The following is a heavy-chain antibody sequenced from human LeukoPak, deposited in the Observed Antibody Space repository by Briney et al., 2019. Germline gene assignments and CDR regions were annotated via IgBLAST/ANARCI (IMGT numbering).Heavy chain of an antibody. CDR1: GFTFSSYS. CDR3: AELGITMIGGV. J-gene: IGHJ6*04. V-gene: IGHV3-21*01. D-gene: IGHD3-10*02. CDR2: ISGGSSYI. Sequence: PGGSLRLSCAASGFTFSSYSMNWVRQAPGKGLEWVSSISGGSSYIYYAGSVKGRFTISRDNAKNSLYLQMNSLRAEDTAVYYCAELGITMIGGVWGKGTTVTISS.